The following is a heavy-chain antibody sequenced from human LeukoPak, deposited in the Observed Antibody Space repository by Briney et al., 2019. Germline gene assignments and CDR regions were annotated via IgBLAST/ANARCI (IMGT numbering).Heavy chain of an antibody. CDR2: IKRKTDGGTT. D-gene: IGHD3-3*01. Sequence: PSETLSLTCTVSGGSISPYYWSWIRQPPGKGLEWVGRIKRKTDGGTTDYAAPVKGRFSVSRDDSKNTLYLQMNSLKTEDTAVYYCTTADDFWNDYSVDYWGQGTLVTVSS. CDR1: GGSISPYY. V-gene: IGHV3-15*01. CDR3: TTADDFWNDYSVDY. J-gene: IGHJ4*02.